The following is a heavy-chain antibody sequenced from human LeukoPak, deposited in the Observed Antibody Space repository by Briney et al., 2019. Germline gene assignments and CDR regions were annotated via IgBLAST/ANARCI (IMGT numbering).Heavy chain of an antibody. Sequence: GASVKVSCKASGYTFTSYAMHWVRQAPGQRLEWMGWINAGNGNTKYSQKFQGRVTITRDTSASTAYMELSSLRSEDTAVYYCARNGWNDAYYYYYGMDVWGQGTTVTVSS. V-gene: IGHV1-3*01. J-gene: IGHJ6*02. CDR2: INAGNGNT. D-gene: IGHD1-1*01. CDR3: ARNGWNDAYYYYYGMDV. CDR1: GYTFTSYA.